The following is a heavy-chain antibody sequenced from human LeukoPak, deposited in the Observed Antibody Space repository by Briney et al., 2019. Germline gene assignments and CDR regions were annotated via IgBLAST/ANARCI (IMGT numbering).Heavy chain of an antibody. V-gene: IGHV1-69*13. D-gene: IGHD3-9*01. J-gene: IGHJ4*02. Sequence: GASVKVSCKASGGTFSSYAISWVRQAPGQGLEWMGGIIPIFGTANYAQKFQGRVTITADESTSTAYMELSSLRSDDTAVYYCARGYGIQPPSFDYWGQGTLVTVSS. CDR1: GGTFSSYA. CDR2: IIPIFGTA. CDR3: ARGYGIQPPSFDY.